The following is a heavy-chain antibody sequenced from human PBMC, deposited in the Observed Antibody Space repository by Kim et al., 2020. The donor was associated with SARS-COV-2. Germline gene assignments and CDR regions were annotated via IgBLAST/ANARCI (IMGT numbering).Heavy chain of an antibody. CDR1: GYSFTSYW. Sequence: GESLKISCKGSGYSFTSYWIGWVRQMPGKGLEWMGIIYPGDSDTRYSPSFQGQVTISADKSISTAYLQWSSLKASDTAMYYCARVPLRNGYSSSWYYKTPGLYYYYGMDVWGQGTTVTVSS. J-gene: IGHJ6*02. CDR3: ARVPLRNGYSSSWYYKTPGLYYYYGMDV. V-gene: IGHV5-51*01. CDR2: IYPGDSDT. D-gene: IGHD6-13*01.